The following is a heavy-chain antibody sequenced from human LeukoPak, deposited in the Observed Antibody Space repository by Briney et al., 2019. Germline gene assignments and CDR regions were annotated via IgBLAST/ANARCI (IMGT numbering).Heavy chain of an antibody. CDR1: GFTFSSYG. V-gene: IGHV3-33*01. D-gene: IGHD6-19*01. Sequence: GGSLRLSCAASGFTFSSYGMHWVRQAPGRGVEWVAVIWYDGSNKYYADSVKGRFTISRDNSKNTLYLQMNSLRAEDTAVYYCARDSGWYDYWGQGTLVTVSS. J-gene: IGHJ4*02. CDR2: IWYDGSNK. CDR3: ARDSGWYDY.